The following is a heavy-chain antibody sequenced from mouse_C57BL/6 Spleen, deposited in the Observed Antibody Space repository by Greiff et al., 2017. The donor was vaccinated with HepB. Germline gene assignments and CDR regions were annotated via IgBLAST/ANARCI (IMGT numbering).Heavy chain of an antibody. J-gene: IGHJ3*01. CDR2: ISDGGSYT. CDR1: GFTFSSYA. D-gene: IGHD1-1*01. Sequence: EVQGVESGGGLVKPGGSLKLSCAASGFTFSSYAMSWVRQTPEKRLEWVATISDGGSYTYYPDNVKGRFTISRDNAKNNLYLQMSHLKSEDTAMYYCAREGNYGRIFAYWGQGTLVTVSA. CDR3: AREGNYGRIFAY. V-gene: IGHV5-4*01.